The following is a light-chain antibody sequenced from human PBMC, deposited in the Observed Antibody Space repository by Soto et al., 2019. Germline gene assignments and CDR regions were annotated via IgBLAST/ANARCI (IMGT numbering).Light chain of an antibody. CDR3: CSYAGSYTWV. V-gene: IGLV2-11*01. CDR1: SSDVGNYNY. CDR2: DVN. Sequence: QSALTQPRSVSGSPGQSVTISCTGTSSDVGNYNYVSWYQQHPGKAPKVMIYDVNKWPSGVPDRFSGSKSGNTASLTISGRQAEDEADYYCCSYAGSYTWVFGGGTKGPS. J-gene: IGLJ3*02.